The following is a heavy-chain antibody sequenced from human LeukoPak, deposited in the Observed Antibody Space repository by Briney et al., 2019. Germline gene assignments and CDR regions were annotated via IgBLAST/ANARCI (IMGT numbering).Heavy chain of an antibody. Sequence: SETLSLTCTVSGASISSYYWSWIRQPPGKGLEWIGDIYYSGSIKYNPSLKSRVTMSVDTSKNQFSLRLSSVTAADTAIYYCARENPSGYYNRPIDYWGQGTLVTVSS. V-gene: IGHV4-59*01. CDR1: GASISSYY. J-gene: IGHJ4*02. CDR3: ARENPSGYYNRPIDY. D-gene: IGHD3-22*01. CDR2: IYYSGSI.